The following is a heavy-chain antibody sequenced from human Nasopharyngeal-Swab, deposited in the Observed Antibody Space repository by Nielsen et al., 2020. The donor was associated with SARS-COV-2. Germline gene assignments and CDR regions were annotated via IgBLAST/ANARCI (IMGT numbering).Heavy chain of an antibody. Sequence: RQAPGKGLEWVGYIYYSGSTYYNPSLKSRVTISVDTSKNQFSLNLSSVTAADTAVYYCARENTYFDYWGQGTLVTVSS. CDR2: IYYSGST. V-gene: IGHV4-31*02. CDR3: ARENTYFDY. J-gene: IGHJ4*02.